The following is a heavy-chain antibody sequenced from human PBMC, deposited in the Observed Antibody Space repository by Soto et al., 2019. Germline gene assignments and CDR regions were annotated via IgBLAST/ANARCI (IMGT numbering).Heavy chain of an antibody. CDR3: ARDLRTMAAAGNYYYYGMDV. Sequence: QVQLQESGPGLVKPSGTLSLTCAVSGGSISSSNWWSWVRQPPGKGLAWVGEIYHSGSTNYNPSLRSRVTISVDKSKNQFSLKLSSVTAADTAVYYCARDLRTMAAAGNYYYYGMDVWGQGTTVTVSS. V-gene: IGHV4-4*02. J-gene: IGHJ6*02. D-gene: IGHD6-13*01. CDR2: IYHSGST. CDR1: GGSISSSNW.